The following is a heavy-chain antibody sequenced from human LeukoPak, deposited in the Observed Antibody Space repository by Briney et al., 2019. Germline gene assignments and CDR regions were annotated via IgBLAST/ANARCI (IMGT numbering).Heavy chain of an antibody. CDR1: GEPFSDYY. CDR3: ARDGRKTVTTRGRYYYYMDV. CDR2: INHSGST. D-gene: IGHD4-17*01. Sequence: SETLSLTCAVYGEPFSDYYWNWIRQPPGKGLEWIGEINHSGSTNYNPSLKSRVTISVDTSKNQFSLKLSSVTAADTAVYSCARDGRKTVTTRGRYYYYMDVWGKGTTVTVSS. J-gene: IGHJ6*03. V-gene: IGHV4-34*01.